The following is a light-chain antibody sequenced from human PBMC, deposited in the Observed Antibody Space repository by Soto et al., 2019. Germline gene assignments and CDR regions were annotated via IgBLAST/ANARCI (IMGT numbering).Light chain of an antibody. CDR1: QGIRND. CDR2: TAS. V-gene: IGKV1-17*01. J-gene: IGKJ1*01. Sequence: DIEMTQSPSSLSASVGDRVIISCRASQGIRNDLGWYQQKPGRAPKRLIHTASSLQDGVPSRFSGSGSGTDVTLTISSLQPEDFATYYCIQHNTYPWTFGQGTKVEVK. CDR3: IQHNTYPWT.